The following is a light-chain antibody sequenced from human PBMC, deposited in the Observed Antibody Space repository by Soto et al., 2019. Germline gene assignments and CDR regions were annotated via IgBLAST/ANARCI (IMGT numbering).Light chain of an antibody. CDR3: KHCMNWPLT. CDR1: QGVTTN. Sequence: EIVLTQSPAALSVSPGERATLSCRAGQGVTTNFAWYQQKSGQSPRLLIYDVSIRATGVPARFSGTGSETDFTLTISSLEPEDFAVYYCKHCMNWPLTFGQGTRLEIK. J-gene: IGKJ5*01. CDR2: DVS. V-gene: IGKV3-11*01.